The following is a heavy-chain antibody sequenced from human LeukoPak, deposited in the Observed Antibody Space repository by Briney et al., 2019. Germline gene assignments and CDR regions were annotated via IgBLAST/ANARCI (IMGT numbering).Heavy chain of an antibody. CDR3: AREGQSTAFDY. CDR2: ISSSSSYT. D-gene: IGHD5-18*01. V-gene: IGHV3-11*06. Sequence: GGSLRLSCAASGFTFSDYYMSWIRQAPGKRLEWVSYISSSSSYTNYADSVKGRFTISRDNAKNSLYLQMNSLRAEDTAVYYCAREGQSTAFDYWGQGTLVTVSS. J-gene: IGHJ4*02. CDR1: GFTFSDYY.